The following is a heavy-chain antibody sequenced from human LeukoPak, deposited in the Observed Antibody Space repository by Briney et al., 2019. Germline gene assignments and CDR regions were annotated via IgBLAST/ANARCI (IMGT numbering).Heavy chain of an antibody. CDR3: ARVGRGREILPDY. V-gene: IGHV3-74*01. CDR2: INSDGSST. J-gene: IGHJ4*02. CDR1: GFTFSSYW. Sequence: PGRSLRLSCAASGFTFSSYWMQWVRQAPGKGLVWVSHINSDGSSTNYADSVKGRFTISRDNAKNTLYLHMNSLRAEDTAVYYCARVGRGREILPDYWGQGTLVTVSS. D-gene: IGHD1-26*01.